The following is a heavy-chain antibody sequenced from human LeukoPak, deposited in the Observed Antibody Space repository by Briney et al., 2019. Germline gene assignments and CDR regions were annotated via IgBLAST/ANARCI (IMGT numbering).Heavy chain of an antibody. CDR3: AREYYDFWSGKNYGMDV. V-gene: IGHV1-69*04. CDR1: GGTFSSYA. Sequence: SVKVSCKASGGTFSSYAISWVRQAPGQGLEWMGRIIPILGIANYAQKFQGRVTITADKSTSTAYMELSSLRSEDTAVYYCAREYYDFWSGKNYGMDVWGQGTTVTVSS. J-gene: IGHJ6*02. CDR2: IIPILGIA. D-gene: IGHD3-3*01.